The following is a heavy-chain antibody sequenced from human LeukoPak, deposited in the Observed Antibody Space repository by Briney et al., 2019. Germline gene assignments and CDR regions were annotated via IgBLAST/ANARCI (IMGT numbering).Heavy chain of an antibody. Sequence: PSETLSPTCAVSSGSIFSSNWWSCVRQPPGKGLEWIGQIFHSGSTSYSPSLKSRVTISVDKSKNQFSLRLTSVTAADTAVYYCARSPTKRVPEDYWGQGTLVTVSS. V-gene: IGHV4-4*02. CDR3: ARSPTKRVPEDY. J-gene: IGHJ4*02. D-gene: IGHD2-2*01. CDR2: IFHSGST. CDR1: SGSIFSSNW.